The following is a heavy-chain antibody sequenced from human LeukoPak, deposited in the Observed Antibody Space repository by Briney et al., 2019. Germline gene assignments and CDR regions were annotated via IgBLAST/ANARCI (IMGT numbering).Heavy chain of an antibody. CDR3: ARDYGPYPGCSWFDR. J-gene: IGHJ5*02. Sequence: GASVKVSCKASGYTFTGYYIHWVRQAPGQGLEWMGRINCNGGGTSYAQKFQGRVTMTRDTSISTAYMELDRLTSDDTAVYYCARDYGPYPGCSWFDRWGQGTLVTVSS. CDR2: INCNGGGT. CDR1: GYTFTGYY. V-gene: IGHV1-2*06. D-gene: IGHD2-21*01.